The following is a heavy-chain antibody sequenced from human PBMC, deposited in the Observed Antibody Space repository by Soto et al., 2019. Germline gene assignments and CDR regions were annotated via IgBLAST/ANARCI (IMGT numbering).Heavy chain of an antibody. CDR3: ARDTTNLAFDY. CDR2: IYTSGNT. Sequence: PSETLSLTCTVSSGSIRRDYWNWIQQPAGKGLEWIGRIYTSGNTYYNPSLKSRVSMALDTSKNQFSLNLTSVTAADTAIYYCARDTTNLAFDYWGPGILVTVSS. D-gene: IGHD1-26*01. CDR1: SGSIRRDY. V-gene: IGHV4-4*07. J-gene: IGHJ4*02.